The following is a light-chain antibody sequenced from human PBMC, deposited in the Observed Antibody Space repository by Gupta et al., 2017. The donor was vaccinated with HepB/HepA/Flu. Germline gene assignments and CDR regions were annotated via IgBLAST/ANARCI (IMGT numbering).Light chain of an antibody. J-gene: IGKJ2*02. V-gene: IGKV1-5*03. Sequence: DIQMTQSPSTLSASVGDRVTITCRASQSISSRLAWYQQKPGKAPKLLIYRASSLESGVPSRFSGSESGTEFTLTISSLQPDDFATYYCQQDNSSPCNFGQGTKLDIK. CDR1: QSISSR. CDR3: QQDNSSPCN. CDR2: RAS.